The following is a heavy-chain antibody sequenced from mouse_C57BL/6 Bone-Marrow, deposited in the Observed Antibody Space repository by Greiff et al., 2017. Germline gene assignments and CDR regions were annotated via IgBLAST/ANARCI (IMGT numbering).Heavy chain of an antibody. CDR2: IHPSDSDT. D-gene: IGHD3-2*02. V-gene: IGHV1-74*01. CDR3: AISYPRTLRLLGFDY. J-gene: IGHJ2*01. CDR1: GYTFTSYW. Sequence: QVQLQQPGAELVKPGASVKVSCKASGYTFTSYWMHWVKQRPGQGLEWIGRIHPSDSDTNYNQKFKGKATLTVDKSSSTAYMQLSSLTSEDSAVYYWAISYPRTLRLLGFDYWGQGTTLTVSS.